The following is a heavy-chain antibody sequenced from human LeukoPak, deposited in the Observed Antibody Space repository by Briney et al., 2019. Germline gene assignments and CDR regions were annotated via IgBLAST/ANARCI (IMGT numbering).Heavy chain of an antibody. J-gene: IGHJ4*02. CDR2: IYYSGST. CDR3: ARSRPSYYDILTGYYDFDY. CDR1: GGSINSSSYY. V-gene: IGHV4-39*01. Sequence: SETLSLTCTVSGGSINSSSYYWGWIRQPPGKGLEWIGSIYYSGSTYYNPSLKSRVTISVDTSKNQFSLKLSSVTAADTAVYYCARSRPSYYDILTGYYDFDYWGQGTLVTVSS. D-gene: IGHD3-9*01.